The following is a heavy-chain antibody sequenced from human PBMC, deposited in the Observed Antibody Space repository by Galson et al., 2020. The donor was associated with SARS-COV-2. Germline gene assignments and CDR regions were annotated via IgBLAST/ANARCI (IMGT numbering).Heavy chain of an antibody. V-gene: IGHV3-15*01. CDR2: IKSKTDSGTT. Sequence: TGGTLRLTCAVSGFTFSNAWMSWVRQAPGKGLEWVGRIKSKTDSGTTDHAAPVKGRSTISRNNQKNTLYMQMNSLKTEDTGVYYCTKFSYDGSGYKGFDDWGQGTLVTVSS. J-gene: IGHJ4*02. CDR1: GFTFSNAW. CDR3: TKFSYDGSGYKGFDD. D-gene: IGHD3-22*01.